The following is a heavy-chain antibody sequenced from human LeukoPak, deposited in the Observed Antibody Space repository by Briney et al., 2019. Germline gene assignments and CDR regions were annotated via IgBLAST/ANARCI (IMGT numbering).Heavy chain of an antibody. CDR2: IYPGTSSA. CDR3: ARTLGGLAAAGIDY. Sequence: GESLKISCKGSGYSFSNYWIGWVRQMPGKRLEWMGIIYPGTSSAKYSPSFQGQVTLSVDKSITTAYLQWNNLKASDTAMYYCARTLGGLAAAGIDYWGQGTLVTVSS. CDR1: GYSFSNYW. V-gene: IGHV5-51*01. J-gene: IGHJ4*02. D-gene: IGHD6-13*01.